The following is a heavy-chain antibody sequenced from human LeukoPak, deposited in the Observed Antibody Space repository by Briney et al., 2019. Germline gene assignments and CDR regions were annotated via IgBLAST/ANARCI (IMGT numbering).Heavy chain of an antibody. CDR3: ARAEYCSSTSCYRDVTFDI. V-gene: IGHV1-69*01. CDR1: GGTFSSYA. Sequence: SVKVSCKASGGTFSSYAISWVRQAPGQGLEWMGGIIPIFGTANYAQKFQGRVTITADESTSTAYMELSSLRSEDTAVYCCARAEYCSSTSCYRDVTFDIWGQGTMVTVSS. CDR2: IIPIFGTA. D-gene: IGHD2-2*02. J-gene: IGHJ3*02.